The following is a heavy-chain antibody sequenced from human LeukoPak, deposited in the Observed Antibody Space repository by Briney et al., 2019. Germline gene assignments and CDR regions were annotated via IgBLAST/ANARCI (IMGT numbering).Heavy chain of an antibody. V-gene: IGHV1-69*13. CDR2: IIPIFGTA. CDR3: TRCYVSRWSCNGVCFIFI. Sequence: SVKFSCQASGGTLSSYAISWVRPATGQGLEWMGGIIPIFGTANYAQKFQGRVTITADESTSTTYMELNSLRSEDPAVQYCTRCYVSRWSCNGVCFIFISGKRTTFTVSS. CDR1: GGTLSSYA. J-gene: IGHJ6*01. D-gene: IGHD6-13*01.